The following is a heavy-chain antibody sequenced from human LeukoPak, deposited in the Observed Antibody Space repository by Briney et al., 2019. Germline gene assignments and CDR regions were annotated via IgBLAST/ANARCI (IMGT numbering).Heavy chain of an antibody. CDR1: GYTFTGYY. J-gene: IGHJ6*04. V-gene: IGHV1-2*02. D-gene: IGHD2-2*02. CDR3: ARDSYPIVVVPAAIGMDV. CDR2: INPNSGGT. Sequence: ASVKVSCKASGYTFTGYYMHWVRQAPGQGLEWMGWINPNSGGTNYAQKFQGRVTMTRDTSISTAYMELSRLRSDDTAVYYCARDSYPIVVVPAAIGMDVWGKGTTVTVSS.